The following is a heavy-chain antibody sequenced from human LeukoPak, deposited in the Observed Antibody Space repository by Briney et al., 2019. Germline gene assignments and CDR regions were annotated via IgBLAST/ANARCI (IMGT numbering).Heavy chain of an antibody. CDR2: ISGSGYST. CDR3: AKVASVCTVTFGGVLARPHFDY. D-gene: IGHD3-16*02. CDR1: GFTFSSYG. J-gene: IGHJ4*02. V-gene: IGHV3-23*01. Sequence: GGTLRLSCAASGFTFSSYGMSWVRQAPGKGLEWVSGISGSGYSTYYGDSVKGRFTISRDSSKNTLYVQMNSLRAEDTAIYYCAKVASVCTVTFGGVLARPHFDYWGQGTLVTVSS.